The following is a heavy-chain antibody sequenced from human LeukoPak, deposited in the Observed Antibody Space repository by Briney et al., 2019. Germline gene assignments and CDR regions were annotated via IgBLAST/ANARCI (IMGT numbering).Heavy chain of an antibody. Sequence: PSETLSLTCSVSGGPVSSYYWSWFRQPPGKGLEWIGYFYYSGSANYNPSLKSRVTISVDTSKNQFSLKLSSVTAADTAVYYCARHPYDYVWGSYRYKGGFDYWGQGTLVTVSS. CDR2: FYYSGSA. CDR1: GGPVSSYY. V-gene: IGHV4-59*08. J-gene: IGHJ4*02. D-gene: IGHD3-16*02. CDR3: ARHPYDYVWGSYRYKGGFDY.